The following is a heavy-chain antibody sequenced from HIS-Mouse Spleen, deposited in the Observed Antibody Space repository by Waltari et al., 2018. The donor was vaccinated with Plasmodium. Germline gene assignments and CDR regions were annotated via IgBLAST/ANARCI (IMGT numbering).Heavy chain of an antibody. CDR1: GGSISSSSYY. CDR3: ARVGLGIWYFDL. Sequence: QLQLQESGPGLVKPSETLSLTCTVSGGSISSSSYYWGWSRQPPGKGLEWIGSIYYSGRTYYNPSLKSRVTISVDTSKNQFSLKLSSVTAADTAVYYCARVGLGIWYFDLWGRGTLVTVSS. CDR2: IYYSGRT. D-gene: IGHD7-27*01. V-gene: IGHV4-39*07. J-gene: IGHJ2*01.